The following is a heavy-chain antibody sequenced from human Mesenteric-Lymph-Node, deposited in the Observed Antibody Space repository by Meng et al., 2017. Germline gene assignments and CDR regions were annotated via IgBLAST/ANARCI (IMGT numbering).Heavy chain of an antibody. D-gene: IGHD5-24*01. Sequence: GPGMVKPPGPLSIPSAVPGGSISSANWWSWVRQPPGKGLEWIGETWHSGSTNYNPSLKSRVTISVDKSKNQFSLTLNSVTAADTAVYYCARDEDGYTFFEYWSQGTLVTVSS. CDR3: ARDEDGYTFFEY. J-gene: IGHJ4*02. CDR1: GGSISSANW. CDR2: TWHSGST. V-gene: IGHV4-4*03.